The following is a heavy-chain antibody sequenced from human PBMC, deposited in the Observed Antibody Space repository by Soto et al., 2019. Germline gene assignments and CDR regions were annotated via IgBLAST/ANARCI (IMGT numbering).Heavy chain of an antibody. Sequence: SLRLSCAQSGFTFSRDGMHWVRQAPGKGLAWVAVIWDDGSNKYYADSVKGRFTISRDNSKNTLYLQMNSLRAEDTAVYYCASELVGSSSARSYYYYGMDVWGQAITVTAS. CDR1: GFTFSRDG. D-gene: IGHD3-10*01. CDR2: IWDDGSNK. J-gene: IGHJ6*02. V-gene: IGHV3-33*01. CDR3: ASELVGSSSARSYYYYGMDV.